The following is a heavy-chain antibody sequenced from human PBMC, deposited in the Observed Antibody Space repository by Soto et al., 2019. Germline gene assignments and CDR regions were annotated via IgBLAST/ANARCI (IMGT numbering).Heavy chain of an antibody. CDR3: AKQLGQHLDAFDI. CDR2: ISYDGSNK. D-gene: IGHD1-1*01. CDR1: GFTFSSYG. J-gene: IGHJ3*02. Sequence: QVQLVESGGGVVQPGRSLRLSCAASGFTFSSYGMHWVRQAPGKGLEWVAVISYDGSNKYYADSVKGRFPISRDNSKNTLYLQMISLGAEVTAVYYCAKQLGQHLDAFDIWGQGTMVTVSS. V-gene: IGHV3-30*18.